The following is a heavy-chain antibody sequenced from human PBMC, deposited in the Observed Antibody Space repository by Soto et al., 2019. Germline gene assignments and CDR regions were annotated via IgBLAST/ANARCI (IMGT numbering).Heavy chain of an antibody. V-gene: IGHV3-30*18. CDR1: GFTFSSYG. Sequence: QVQLVESGGGVVQPGRSLRLSCAASGFTFSSYGMHWVRQAPGKGLEWVAVISYDGSNKYYADSVKGRFTISRDNSKNALYLQVNSLRAEDRSVYYCEKSDGGSYYLHDAFDIWGQGTMVTVSS. D-gene: IGHD1-26*01. CDR3: EKSDGGSYYLHDAFDI. CDR2: ISYDGSNK. J-gene: IGHJ3*02.